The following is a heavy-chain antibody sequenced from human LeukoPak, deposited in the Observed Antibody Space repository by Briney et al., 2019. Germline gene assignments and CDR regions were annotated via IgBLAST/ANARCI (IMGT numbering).Heavy chain of an antibody. Sequence: GGSLRLSCAASGITFSSYSMNWVRQAPGKGLEWVSYISSSSSTIYYADSVKGRFTISRDNAKNSLYLQMNSLRAEDTAVYYCASGWVGVNTYWGQGTLVTVSS. CDR1: GITFSSYS. CDR3: ASGWVGVNTY. CDR2: ISSSSSTI. V-gene: IGHV3-48*01. D-gene: IGHD1-26*01. J-gene: IGHJ4*02.